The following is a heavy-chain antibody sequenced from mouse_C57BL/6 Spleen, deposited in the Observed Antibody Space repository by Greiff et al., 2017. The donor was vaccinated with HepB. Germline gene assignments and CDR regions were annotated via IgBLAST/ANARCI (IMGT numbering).Heavy chain of an antibody. V-gene: IGHV1-55*01. CDR1: GYTFTSYW. J-gene: IGHJ3*01. Sequence: QVQLQQPGAELVKPVASVKMSCKASGYTFTSYWITWVKQRPGQGLEWIGDIYPGSGSTNYNEKFKSTASLTVDTSSSTAYMQRSSRTSEDSAVYYCAPYSNDVGLAYWGQGTLVTVSA. CDR2: IYPGSGST. D-gene: IGHD2-12*01. CDR3: APYSNDVGLAY.